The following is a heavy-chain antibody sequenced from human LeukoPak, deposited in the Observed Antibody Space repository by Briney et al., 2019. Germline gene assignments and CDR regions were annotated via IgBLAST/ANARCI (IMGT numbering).Heavy chain of an antibody. V-gene: IGHV4-59*01. D-gene: IGHD1-1*01. Sequence: NASETLSLTCTVSSGSISSYYWSWIRQPPGKGLEWIGYIYYSGSTNYNPSLKSRVSISIDTSKSQFSLKVSSVTAADTAVYYCARHGTTGTNLNWFDPWGQGTLVTVSS. J-gene: IGHJ5*02. CDR2: IYYSGST. CDR3: ARHGTTGTNLNWFDP. CDR1: SGSISSYY.